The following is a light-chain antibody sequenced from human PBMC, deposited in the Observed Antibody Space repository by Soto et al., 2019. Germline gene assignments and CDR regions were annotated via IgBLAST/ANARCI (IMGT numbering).Light chain of an antibody. CDR1: QGVNTY. CDR2: GPS. CDR3: QQYYDWPLT. Sequence: EIVMTQSPATLSVSPGERATLFCRASQGVNTYLAWYQQKPGQAPRLLIYGPSTRATSIPARFSGSGSGTEFTLTISSLQSEDFAVYYCQQYYDWPLTFGGGTKVEVK. V-gene: IGKV3-15*01. J-gene: IGKJ4*01.